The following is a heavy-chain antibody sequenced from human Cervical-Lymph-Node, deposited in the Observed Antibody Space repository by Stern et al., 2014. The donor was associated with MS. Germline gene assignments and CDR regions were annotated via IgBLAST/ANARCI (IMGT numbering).Heavy chain of an antibody. Sequence: VQLVESGGGLVQPGGSQRISCVASGPPFSTSWMSWVRQVPGKGLEWVANIKGAGSETYYLDSVKGRFAISRDNAKSSLYLEMNSLRAEDTAVYYCTRFLQSGWSDLFDSWGRGTLVTVSS. CDR3: TRFLQSGWSDLFDS. CDR1: GPPFSTSW. J-gene: IGHJ5*01. D-gene: IGHD6-19*01. V-gene: IGHV3-7*01. CDR2: IKGAGSET.